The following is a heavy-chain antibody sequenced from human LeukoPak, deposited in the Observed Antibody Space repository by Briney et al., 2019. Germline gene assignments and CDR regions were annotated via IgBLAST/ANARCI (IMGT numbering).Heavy chain of an antibody. J-gene: IGHJ4*02. CDR2: MYSRGGT. D-gene: IGHD2-15*01. CDR1: GGSISSYY. V-gene: IGHV4-4*07. CDR3: AREGPGGSGSHDY. Sequence: SETLSLTCTVSGGSISSYYWSWIRKPAGEGLEWVGRMYSRGGTDYNASLKSRLTISVDTSKNEMSLKLNSVTAADTAVYYCAREGPGGSGSHDYWGQGTLVTVSS.